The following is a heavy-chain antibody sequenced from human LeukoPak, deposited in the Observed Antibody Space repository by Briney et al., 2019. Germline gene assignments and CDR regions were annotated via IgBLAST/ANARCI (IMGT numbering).Heavy chain of an antibody. CDR3: ARERPPGDSSNWFLEGYFDI. CDR2: MNPNSGNT. J-gene: IGHJ4*02. Sequence: ASVKVSCKASGYTFSSFDINWLRQATGQGLEWMGWMNPNSGNTGYAQKFQGRVTMTRNTSISTAYMELSSLRSEDTAVYYCARERPPGDSSNWFLEGYFDIWGQGTLVTVSS. D-gene: IGHD6-13*01. V-gene: IGHV1-8*01. CDR1: GYTFSSFD.